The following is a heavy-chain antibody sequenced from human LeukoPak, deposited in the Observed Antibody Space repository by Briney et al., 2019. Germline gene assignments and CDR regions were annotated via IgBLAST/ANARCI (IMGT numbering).Heavy chain of an antibody. CDR2: IYYSGST. CDR1: GGSISSYY. CDR3: ARSIAARQIFDY. J-gene: IGHJ4*02. Sequence: SETLSLTCTVSGGSISSYYWSWIRQPPGKGLEWIGYIYYSGSTNYNRSLKSRVTISVDTSKNQFSLKLSSVTAADTAVYYCARSIAARQIFDYWGQGTLVTVSS. V-gene: IGHV4-59*01. D-gene: IGHD6-6*01.